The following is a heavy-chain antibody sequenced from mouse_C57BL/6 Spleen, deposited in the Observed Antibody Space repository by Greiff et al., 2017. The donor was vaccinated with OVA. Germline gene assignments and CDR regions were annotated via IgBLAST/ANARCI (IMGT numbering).Heavy chain of an antibody. CDR2: ISGGGGNT. CDR3: ARQGGGYFDV. Sequence: EVKVVESGGGLVKPGGSLKLSCAASGFTFSSYTMSWVRQTPEKRLEWVATISGGGGNTYYPDSVKGRFTISRDNAKNTLYLQMSSLRSEDTALYYCARQGGGYFDVWGTGTTVTVSS. D-gene: IGHD1-1*02. CDR1: GFTFSSYT. V-gene: IGHV5-9*01. J-gene: IGHJ1*03.